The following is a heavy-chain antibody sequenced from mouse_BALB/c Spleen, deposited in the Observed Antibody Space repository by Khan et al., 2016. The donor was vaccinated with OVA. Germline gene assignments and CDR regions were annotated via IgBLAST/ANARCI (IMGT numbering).Heavy chain of an antibody. Sequence: QVQLVQSGPELKKPGETVKISCKASGYTFTIYGMNWVRQAPGKGLKWMGWINTYTGEPTYADDFKGRFAFSLETSASTAFLQINNLKNDDTATYFCARVGYNGTMDYWGQGTSVTVSS. CDR1: GYTFTIYG. J-gene: IGHJ4*01. CDR3: ARVGYNGTMDY. D-gene: IGHD2-14*01. CDR2: INTYTGEP. V-gene: IGHV9-3-1*01.